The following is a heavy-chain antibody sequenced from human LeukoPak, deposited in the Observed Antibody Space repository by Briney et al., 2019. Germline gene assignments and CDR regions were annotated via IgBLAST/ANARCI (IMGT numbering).Heavy chain of an antibody. D-gene: IGHD5-18*01. CDR3: ARHGGYSYGPFDY. CDR1: GGSISSYY. Sequence: SETLSLTCTVSGGSISSYYWSWIRQPPGKGLEWIGYIYYSGSTYYNPSLKTRVTISVDTSKNQFSLKLSSVTAADTAVYYCARHGGYSYGPFDYWGQGTLVTVSP. V-gene: IGHV4-59*08. J-gene: IGHJ4*02. CDR2: IYYSGST.